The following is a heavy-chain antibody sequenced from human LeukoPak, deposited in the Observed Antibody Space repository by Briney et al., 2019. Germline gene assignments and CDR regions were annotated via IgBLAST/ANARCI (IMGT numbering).Heavy chain of an antibody. V-gene: IGHV4-4*02. CDR2: IYHSGST. J-gene: IGHJ4*02. CDR1: GGSISSINW. Sequence: PSGTLSLTCAVSGGSISSINWGSWVPQPPGKGLEGIGEIYHSGSTNYNPSLKSRVTISVDKSKNQFSLKLSSVTAADTAVYYCARRSRSSWLVGSYFDYWGQGTLVTVSS. CDR3: ARRSRSSWLVGSYFDY. D-gene: IGHD6-19*01.